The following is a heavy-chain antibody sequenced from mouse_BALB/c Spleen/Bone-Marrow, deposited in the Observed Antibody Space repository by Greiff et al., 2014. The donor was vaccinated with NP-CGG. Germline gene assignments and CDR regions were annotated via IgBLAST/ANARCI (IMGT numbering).Heavy chain of an antibody. CDR2: IDPNIGYT. CDR3: ARSKGDVSYWYFDV. CDR1: GYTFTNYW. V-gene: IGHV1-7*01. D-gene: IGHD3-3*01. Sequence: VQLQQSGAELAKPGASVKMSCKASGYTFTNYWMHWVKQRPGQGLEWIGYIDPNIGYTEYNQKFKDKATLTADKSSNTAYMQLSSLTSEDSAVYYCARSKGDVSYWYFDVWGAGTTVTVSS. J-gene: IGHJ1*01.